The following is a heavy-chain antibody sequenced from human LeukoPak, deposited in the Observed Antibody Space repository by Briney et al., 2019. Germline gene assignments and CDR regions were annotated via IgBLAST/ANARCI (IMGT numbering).Heavy chain of an antibody. CDR3: AKRNTMVRGGPCFDY. CDR1: GFTFDDYG. V-gene: IGHV3-23*01. J-gene: IGHJ4*02. CDR2: IFGNGDTT. Sequence: GGSLRLSCAASGFTFDDYGMNWVRQAPGKGLEWVSIIFGNGDTTYYADSVKGRFTVSRDNSKDTLYLQMNDLRPDDTAIYYCAKRNTMVRGGPCFDYWGQGLLVAVSS. D-gene: IGHD3-10*01.